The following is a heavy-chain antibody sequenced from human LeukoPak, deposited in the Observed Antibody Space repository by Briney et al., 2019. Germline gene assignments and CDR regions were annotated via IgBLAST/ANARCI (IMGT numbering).Heavy chain of an antibody. CDR2: ISTSGSTI. V-gene: IGHV3-11*01. J-gene: IGHJ4*02. CDR1: GFTFSDYY. D-gene: IGHD5-24*01. Sequence: GGSLRLSCAASGFTFSDYYMSWIRQAPGKGLEWISYISTSGSTIYYADSVKGRFTISRDNAKNSLYLQMNSLRAEDTAVYYCARDGDGYNYKLDYWGQGTLVTVSS. CDR3: ARDGDGYNYKLDY.